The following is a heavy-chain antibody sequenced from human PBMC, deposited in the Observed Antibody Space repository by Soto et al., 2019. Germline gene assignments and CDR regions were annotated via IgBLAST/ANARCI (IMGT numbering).Heavy chain of an antibody. V-gene: IGHV3-30*03. D-gene: IGHD3-10*01. CDR2: ISYDGSSK. Sequence: QVQLVESGGGVVQPGGSLTLSCAGSGFTFNTYGLHWVRQATGKGLEWVGVISYDGSSKYYADSVKGRFTISRDNSNNMLFLEMNSLRTDDAAVYFCARGPFYGAGTCDDWGQGTVVTVSS. CDR3: ARGPFYGAGTCDD. J-gene: IGHJ4*02. CDR1: GFTFNTYG.